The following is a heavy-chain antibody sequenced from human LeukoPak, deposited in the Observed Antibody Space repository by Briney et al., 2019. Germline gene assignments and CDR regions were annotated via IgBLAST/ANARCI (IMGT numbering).Heavy chain of an antibody. Sequence: GGSLRLSCAASGFTFSSYEMNWVRQAPGKGLEWVSYISSSGSTIYYADSVKGRFTISRDNAKNSLYLQMNSLRAEDTAVYYCARGLVGANLDYWGQGTLVTVSS. D-gene: IGHD1-26*01. V-gene: IGHV3-48*03. CDR2: ISSSGSTI. CDR3: ARGLVGANLDY. J-gene: IGHJ4*02. CDR1: GFTFSSYE.